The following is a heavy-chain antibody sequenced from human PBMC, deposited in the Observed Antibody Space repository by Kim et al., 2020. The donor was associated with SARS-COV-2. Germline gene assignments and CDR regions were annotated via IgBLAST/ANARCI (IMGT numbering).Heavy chain of an antibody. J-gene: IGHJ3*02. V-gene: IGHV6-1*01. D-gene: IGHD6-19*01. CDR2: TYYRSKWYN. Sequence: SQTLSLTCAISGDSVSSNSAAWNWIRQSPSRGLEWLGRTYYRSKWYNDYAVSVKSRITINPDTSKNQFSLQLNSVTPEDTAVYYCASTSPYLAVAGPDAFDIWGQGTIVTVSS. CDR3: ASTSPYLAVAGPDAFDI. CDR1: GDSVSSNSAA.